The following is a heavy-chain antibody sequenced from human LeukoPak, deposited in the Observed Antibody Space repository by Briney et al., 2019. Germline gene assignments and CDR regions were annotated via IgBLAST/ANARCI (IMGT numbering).Heavy chain of an antibody. V-gene: IGHV3-11*04. CDR3: ARTNDYGDSSAYYYYYGMDV. J-gene: IGHJ6*02. Sequence: PGGSLRLSCAASGFTFSDYYMSWIRQAPGKGLEWVSYISSSGSTIYYADSVKGRFTISRDNSKNTLYLQMNSLRAEDTAVYYCARTNDYGDSSAYYYYYGMDVWGQGTTVTVSS. CDR1: GFTFSDYY. D-gene: IGHD4-17*01. CDR2: ISSSGSTI.